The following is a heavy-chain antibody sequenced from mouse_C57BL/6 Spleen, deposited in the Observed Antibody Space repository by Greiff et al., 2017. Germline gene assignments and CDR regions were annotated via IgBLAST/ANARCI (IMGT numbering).Heavy chain of an antibody. J-gene: IGHJ3*01. Sequence: QVQLKQSGAELVRPGASVTLSCKASGYTFTDYEMHWVKQTPVHGLEWIGAIDPETGGTAYNQKFKGKAILTADKSSSTAYMELRSLTSDDSAVYYCTRGDWGAYWGQGTLVTVSA. CDR2: IDPETGGT. CDR3: TRGDWGAY. CDR1: GYTFTDYE. D-gene: IGHD4-1*01. V-gene: IGHV1-15*01.